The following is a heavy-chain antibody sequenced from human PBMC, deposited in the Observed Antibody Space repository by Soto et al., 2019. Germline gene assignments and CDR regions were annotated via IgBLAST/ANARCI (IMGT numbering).Heavy chain of an antibody. CDR2: ISYDGSNK. D-gene: IGHD2-8*01. Sequence: VQLVESGGSLVQPGGSLRLSCAASGFTFSSYGMHWVRQAPGKGLEWVAVISYDGSNKYYADSVKGRFTISRDNSKNTLYLQMNSLRAEDTAVYYCAKDRRDCTNGVCQDFDYWGQGTLVTVSS. V-gene: IGHV3-30*18. CDR3: AKDRRDCTNGVCQDFDY. J-gene: IGHJ4*02. CDR1: GFTFSSYG.